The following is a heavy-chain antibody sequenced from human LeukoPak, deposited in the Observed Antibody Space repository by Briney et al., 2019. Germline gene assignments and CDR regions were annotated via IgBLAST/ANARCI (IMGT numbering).Heavy chain of an antibody. J-gene: IGHJ4*02. V-gene: IGHV3-30*02. CDR2: IRYDGSNK. D-gene: IGHD2-15*01. CDR1: GFTFSSYG. CDR3: AKDTLRYCSGGSCYRLGY. Sequence: PGGSLRLSCAASGFTFSSYGMHWVRQAPGKGLEWVAFIRYDGSNKYYADSVKGRFTISRDNSKNTLYLQMNSLRAEDTAVYYCAKDTLRYCSGGSCYRLGYWGQGTLVTVSS.